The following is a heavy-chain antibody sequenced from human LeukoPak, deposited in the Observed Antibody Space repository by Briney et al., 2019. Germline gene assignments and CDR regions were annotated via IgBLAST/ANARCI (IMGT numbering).Heavy chain of an antibody. V-gene: IGHV1-18*01. CDR1: GYTFTIYG. Sequence: ASVKVSCKASGYTFTIYGISWVRQAPGQGLEWMGWISGYNGNTNYAQKFQGRVTMTTDTSTSTAYMELRSLRSDDTAVYYCARQEIESGYQLLYPPDYWGQGTLVTVSS. CDR2: ISGYNGNT. D-gene: IGHD2-2*02. J-gene: IGHJ4*02. CDR3: ARQEIESGYQLLYPPDY.